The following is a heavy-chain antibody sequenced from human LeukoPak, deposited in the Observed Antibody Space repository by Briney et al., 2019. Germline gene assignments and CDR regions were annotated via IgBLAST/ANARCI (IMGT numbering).Heavy chain of an antibody. V-gene: IGHV4-59*01. CDR2: IYYSGST. J-gene: IGHJ5*02. D-gene: IGHD6-19*01. CDR1: GGSISSYY. Sequence: SETLALTCTVSGGSISSYYWSWIRQSPGQGLELIGYIYYSGSTNFNPSLKSRVTISVDTSKNQFSLKLSSVTAADTAVYYCARASSGWYNWFDPWGQGTLVTVSS. CDR3: ARASSGWYNWFDP.